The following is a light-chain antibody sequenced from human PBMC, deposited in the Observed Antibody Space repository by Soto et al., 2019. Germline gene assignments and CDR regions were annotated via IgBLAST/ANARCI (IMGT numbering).Light chain of an antibody. V-gene: IGKV3-11*01. CDR2: DAS. CDR3: QQHGSSPWT. Sequence: EIVLTQSPVTLSLSPGERATLSCRASQSVSSYLAWYQQKPGQAPRLLIYDASNRATGIPARFSGSGSGTDFTLTISRLEPEDFAVYFCQQHGSSPWTFGQGTRWIS. CDR1: QSVSSY. J-gene: IGKJ1*01.